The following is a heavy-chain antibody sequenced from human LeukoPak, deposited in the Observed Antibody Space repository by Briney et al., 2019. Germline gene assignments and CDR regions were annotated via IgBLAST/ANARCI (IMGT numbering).Heavy chain of an antibody. CDR1: GFTFSRYG. CDR2: ISSSDDII. D-gene: IGHD5-24*01. CDR3: ARVGTRMVTIVAPYYMDV. V-gene: IGHV3-48*03. Sequence: GGSLRLSCAASGFTFSRYGMSWVRQAPGKGLEWISYISSSDDIIYYADSVKGRFTISRDNAKNSLYLQMNSLRAEDTAVYYCARVGTRMVTIVAPYYMDVWGKGTTVTVSS. J-gene: IGHJ6*03.